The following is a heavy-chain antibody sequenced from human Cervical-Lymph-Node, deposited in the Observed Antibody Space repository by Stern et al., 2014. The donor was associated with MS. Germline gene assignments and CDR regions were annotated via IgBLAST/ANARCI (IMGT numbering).Heavy chain of an antibody. CDR1: GGTFSKFP. Sequence: VQLVQSGAEVMKPGSSVKVSCKASGGTFSKFPSSWVRQAPGTGIEWMGVVFPVFGTPTYAQEFMGRVTITADVSTSTVYMELSSLRSDDTAVYYCALSSETSDRWYSLGYDLWGQGTLVTVSS. J-gene: IGHJ5*02. CDR3: ALSSETSDRWYSLGYDL. CDR2: VFPVFGTP. D-gene: IGHD6-13*01. V-gene: IGHV1-69*01.